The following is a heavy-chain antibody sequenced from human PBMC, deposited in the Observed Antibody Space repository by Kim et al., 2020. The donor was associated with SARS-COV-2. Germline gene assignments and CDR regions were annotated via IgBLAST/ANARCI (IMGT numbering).Heavy chain of an antibody. CDR3: ARGGIVVVPAADYYYYGMDV. D-gene: IGHD2-2*01. V-gene: IGHV1-18*04. J-gene: IGHJ6*02. CDR2: ISAYNGNT. Sequence: ASVKVSCKASGYTFTIYGISWVRQAPGQGLEWMGWISAYNGNTNYAQKLQGRVTMTTDTSTSTAYMELRSLRSDDTAVYYCARGGIVVVPAADYYYYGMDVWGQGTTVTVSS. CDR1: GYTFTIYG.